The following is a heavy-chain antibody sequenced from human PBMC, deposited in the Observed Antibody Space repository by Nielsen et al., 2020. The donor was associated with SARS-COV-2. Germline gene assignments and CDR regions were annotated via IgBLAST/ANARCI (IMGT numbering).Heavy chain of an antibody. D-gene: IGHD5-18*01. CDR3: ARGNSYGFNFPEI. V-gene: IGHV3-23*01. CDR1: GFIFNNYA. Sequence: GESLKISCAASGFIFNNYALTWVRQAPGKGLEWVSALSGSGGSTYYADSVKGRFTISRDSSKNTLYLQMNSLRVEDTAVYYCARGNSYGFNFPEIWGQGTLVTVSS. CDR2: LSGSGGST. J-gene: IGHJ4*02.